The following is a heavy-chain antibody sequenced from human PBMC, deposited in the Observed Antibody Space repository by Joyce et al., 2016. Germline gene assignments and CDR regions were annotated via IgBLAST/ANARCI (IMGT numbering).Heavy chain of an antibody. CDR2: IHGSGSA. J-gene: IGHJ4*02. Sequence: QVQLQESGPGLVKPSQTLSLTYSVSGASVTIDDYYWIWLRQHPGEALGWIGYIHGSGSAYYTSSLESRCTIAVDTSKTHFSLKLTSVTAADTAVYYCASFPRGISGSTFYFDHWGQGILVTVSS. V-gene: IGHV4-31*03. D-gene: IGHD5-12*01. CDR3: ASFPRGISGSTFYFDH. CDR1: GASVTIDDYY.